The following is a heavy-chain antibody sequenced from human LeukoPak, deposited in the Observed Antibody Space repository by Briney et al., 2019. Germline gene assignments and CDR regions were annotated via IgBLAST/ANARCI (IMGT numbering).Heavy chain of an antibody. J-gene: IGHJ4*02. D-gene: IGHD3-10*01. CDR1: EFIFSNYA. V-gene: IGHV3-23*01. Sequence: SGGSLRLSCAVSEFIFSNYAMSWVRQAPGKGLEWVSAIVAGGAITYYADSVGGRFTVSRDNSKNTLYLQMSSLRVEDTAVYFCARHGDSGSYPDFWGQGTLVTVSS. CDR3: ARHGDSGSYPDF. CDR2: IVAGGAIT.